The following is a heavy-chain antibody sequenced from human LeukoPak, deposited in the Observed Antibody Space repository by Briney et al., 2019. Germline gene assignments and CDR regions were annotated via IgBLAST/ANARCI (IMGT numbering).Heavy chain of an antibody. V-gene: IGHV4-4*07. CDR2: INTSGST. Sequence: PSETLSLTCTVSGGSISNYYWSWIRQPAGKGLEWIGRINTSGSTNYNPSLESRVSLSVDTSNNQFSLKLNSVTAADTAVYFCARSRGTALITRFDHWDQGTLVTVSP. CDR3: ARSRGTALITRFDH. J-gene: IGHJ4*02. CDR1: GGSISNYY. D-gene: IGHD5-18*01.